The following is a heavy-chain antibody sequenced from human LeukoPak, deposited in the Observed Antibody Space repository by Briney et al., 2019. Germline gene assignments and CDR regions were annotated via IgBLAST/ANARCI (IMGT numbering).Heavy chain of an antibody. D-gene: IGHD2-2*01. CDR2: ISGSGGTT. Sequence: PGGSLRLSCAASGFTFSNYAMSWVRQAPGKGLEWVSGISGSGGTTYYADSVKGRFTISRDNSKNTLYLQMNSLRAEDTAVYYCAGVRPALPDAFDIWGQGTMVTVSS. V-gene: IGHV3-23*01. J-gene: IGHJ3*02. CDR1: GFTFSNYA. CDR3: AGVRPALPDAFDI.